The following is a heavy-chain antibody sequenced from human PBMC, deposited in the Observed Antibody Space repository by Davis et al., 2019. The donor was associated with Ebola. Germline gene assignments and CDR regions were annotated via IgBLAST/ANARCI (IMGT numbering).Heavy chain of an antibody. CDR2: IIPILGIA. V-gene: IGHV1-69*04. J-gene: IGHJ6*02. CDR1: GGTFSSYA. Sequence: SVKVSCKASGGTFSSYAISWVRQAPGQGLEWMGRIIPILGIANYAQKFQGRVTITADKSTSTAYMELSSLRSEDTAVYYCARTLDNIVVVPAAIAGMDVWGQGTTVTVSS. D-gene: IGHD2-2*02. CDR3: ARTLDNIVVVPAAIAGMDV.